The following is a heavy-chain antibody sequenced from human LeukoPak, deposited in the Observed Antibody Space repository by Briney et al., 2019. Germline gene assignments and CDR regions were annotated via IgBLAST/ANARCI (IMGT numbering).Heavy chain of an antibody. J-gene: IGHJ4*02. V-gene: IGHV3-48*03. Sequence: GGSLRLSCAASGFTFSSYEMNWVRQAPGKGLEWVSYISSSGSTIYYADSVKGRFTISRDNAKNSLYLQMNSLRAEDTAVYYCGRDLAVAGKGPGDYWGQGTLVTVSS. CDR2: ISSSGSTI. CDR1: GFTFSSYE. D-gene: IGHD6-19*01. CDR3: GRDLAVAGKGPGDY.